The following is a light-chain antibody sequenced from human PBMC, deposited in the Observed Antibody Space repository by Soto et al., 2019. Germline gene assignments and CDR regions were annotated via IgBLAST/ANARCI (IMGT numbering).Light chain of an antibody. CDR2: DTS. V-gene: IGLV7-46*01. CDR3: LLSYSVTGV. Sequence: QAVVTQEPSLTVSPGGTVTLTCGSSTGAVTSGHYPYWFQQKPGQAPRTLIYDTSNKHSWTPAPFSGSLLGGKAALTLSGAQPEDEAEYYCLLSYSVTGVFGSGTKVTVL. CDR1: TGAVTSGHY. J-gene: IGLJ1*01.